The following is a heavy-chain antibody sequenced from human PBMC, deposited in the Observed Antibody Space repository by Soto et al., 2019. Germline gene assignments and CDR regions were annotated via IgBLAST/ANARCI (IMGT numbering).Heavy chain of an antibody. J-gene: IGHJ4*02. D-gene: IGHD4-17*01. CDR1: GFTFIDSP. V-gene: IGHV3-73*01. CDR2: IRNKTNNYAT. CDR3: ARDHDYGDYGSFDY. Sequence: GGSLRLSCAASGFTFIDSPMHWVRQASGKGLEWVGRIRNKTNNYATAYAASVKGRFTISRDDSKNTAYLQMNSLRAEDTAVYYCARDHDYGDYGSFDYWGQGTLVTVSS.